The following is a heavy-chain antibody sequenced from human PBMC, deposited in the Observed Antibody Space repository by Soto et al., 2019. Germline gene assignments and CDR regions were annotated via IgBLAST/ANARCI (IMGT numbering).Heavy chain of an antibody. Sequence: PSETLSLTCTVSGCSISSSSYYWGWIRQPPGKGLEWIGSIYYSGSTYYNPSLKSRVTISVDTSKNQFSLKLSSVTAADTAVYYCARQLGYVGTIARYYYYYYGMDVWGQGTTVTVSS. J-gene: IGHJ6*02. CDR3: ARQLGYVGTIARYYYYYYGMDV. V-gene: IGHV4-39*01. CDR1: GCSISSSSYY. D-gene: IGHD7-27*01. CDR2: IYYSGST.